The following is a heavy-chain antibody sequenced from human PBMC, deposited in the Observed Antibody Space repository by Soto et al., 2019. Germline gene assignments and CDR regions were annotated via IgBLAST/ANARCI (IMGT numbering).Heavy chain of an antibody. CDR2: INPSGGST. V-gene: IGHV1-46*01. Sequence: QVHLVQSGAEVKKPGVSVKVSCKASGYTFTRYYVHWVRQAPGQGLEWMGIINPSGGSTSYAQKFQGRVTMTRDTSTSTVYMELTSLRSEATAVYFCARERGITVMAVVTNGDSFDIWGQGTVVTVSS. J-gene: IGHJ3*02. CDR1: GYTFTRYY. CDR3: ARERGITVMAVVTNGDSFDI. D-gene: IGHD3-22*01.